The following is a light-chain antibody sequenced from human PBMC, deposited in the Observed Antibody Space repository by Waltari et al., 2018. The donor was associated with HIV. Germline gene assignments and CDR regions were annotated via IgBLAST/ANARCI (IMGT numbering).Light chain of an antibody. J-gene: IGLJ3*02. CDR2: DDS. CDR1: NIGSKS. Sequence: SYVLTQPPSVSVAPGQTARVTCGGNNIGSKSVHWYQVKPGQAPVLVVDDDSDRPSGIPERFPGSTAGDTATLTVSRGEAGDEAGYYCQGWDTGGDHPEWVFGGGTKLTVL. CDR3: QGWDTGGDHPEWV. V-gene: IGLV3-21*02.